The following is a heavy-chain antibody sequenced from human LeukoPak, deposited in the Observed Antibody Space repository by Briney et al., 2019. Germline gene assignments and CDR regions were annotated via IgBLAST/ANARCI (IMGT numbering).Heavy chain of an antibody. J-gene: IGHJ4*02. Sequence: GGSLRLSCAGSGFSFSSAWMNWVRQAPGKGLEWVGLIKSNTNGGTTAYAAPVKGKFTISRDDSKNTLYLQMDSLKTEDTGVYYCTTEYWGSNYWGQGTLVTVSS. CDR2: IKSNTNGGTT. CDR1: GFSFSSAW. CDR3: TTEYWGSNY. V-gene: IGHV3-15*07. D-gene: IGHD7-27*01.